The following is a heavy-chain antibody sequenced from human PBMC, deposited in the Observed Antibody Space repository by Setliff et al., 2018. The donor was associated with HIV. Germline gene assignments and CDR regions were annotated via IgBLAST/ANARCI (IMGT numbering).Heavy chain of an antibody. Sequence: ASVKVSCKASGYTFTNYGITWVRQAPGHGLEWMGWLASYNDDANYAQNLQGRVTMTTDKSTSTAYMERRSWRSDDTAVYYFARGRNYDSSDKCWYTWFDPWGQGTLVTVSS. CDR1: GYTFTNYG. CDR3: ARGRNYDSSDKCWYTWFDP. CDR2: LASYNDDA. V-gene: IGHV1-18*01. D-gene: IGHD3-22*01. J-gene: IGHJ5*02.